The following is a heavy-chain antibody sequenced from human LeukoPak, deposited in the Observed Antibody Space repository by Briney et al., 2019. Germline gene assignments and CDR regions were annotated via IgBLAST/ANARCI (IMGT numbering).Heavy chain of an antibody. CDR1: GFTFSSYW. Sequence: PGGSLRLSCAASGFTFSSYWMSWVRQAPGKGLEWVSAISGSGGSTYYADSVKGRFTISRDNSKNTLYLQMNSLRAEDTAVYYCAKCVAGTLIAPDYWGQGTLVTVSS. CDR2: ISGSGGST. J-gene: IGHJ4*02. V-gene: IGHV3-23*01. CDR3: AKCVAGTLIAPDY. D-gene: IGHD6-19*01.